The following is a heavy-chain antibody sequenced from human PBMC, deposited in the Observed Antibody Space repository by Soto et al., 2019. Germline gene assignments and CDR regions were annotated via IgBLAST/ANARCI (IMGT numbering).Heavy chain of an antibody. Sequence: XPVKVSFKASGYTFTSYGVIWVRQAPGQGLEWMGWISAYNGNTNYAQKLQGRVTMTTDTSTSTAYMELRSLRSDDTAVYYCARGKNYYDSSGYYDYWGQGTLVT. CDR3: ARGKNYYDSSGYYDY. D-gene: IGHD3-22*01. CDR2: ISAYNGNT. V-gene: IGHV1-18*01. CDR1: GYTFTSYG. J-gene: IGHJ4*02.